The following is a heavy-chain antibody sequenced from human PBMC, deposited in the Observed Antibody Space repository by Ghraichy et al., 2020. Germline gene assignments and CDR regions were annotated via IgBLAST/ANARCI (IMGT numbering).Heavy chain of an antibody. Sequence: SETLSLTCAVYGGSFSGYYWSWIRQPPGKGLEWIGEINHSGSTNYNPSLKSRVTISVDTSKNQFSLKLSSVTAADTAVYYCARLTRGSAAVGFDYWGQGTLVTVSS. V-gene: IGHV4-34*01. J-gene: IGHJ4*02. D-gene: IGHD1-26*01. CDR3: ARLTRGSAAVGFDY. CDR2: INHSGST. CDR1: GGSFSGYY.